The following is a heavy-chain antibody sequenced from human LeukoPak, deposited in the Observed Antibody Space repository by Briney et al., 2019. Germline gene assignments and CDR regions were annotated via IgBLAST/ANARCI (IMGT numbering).Heavy chain of an antibody. Sequence: SETLSLTCTVSGGSISSYYWSWIRQPPGKGLEWIAYISDIGSIKYNPSLKSRVTISLDTSKNQFSLKLSSVTAADTAVYYCAGHHPRNTVDFWGQGTLVTVSS. CDR1: GGSISSYY. CDR2: ISDIGSI. CDR3: AGHHPRNTVDF. V-gene: IGHV4-59*08. J-gene: IGHJ4*02. D-gene: IGHD2/OR15-2a*01.